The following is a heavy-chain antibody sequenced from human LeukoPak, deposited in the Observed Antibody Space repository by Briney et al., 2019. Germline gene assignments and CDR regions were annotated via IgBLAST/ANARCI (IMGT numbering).Heavy chain of an antibody. Sequence: ESGGSLRLSCAAFGFTFGDYYMSWIRQAPGKGLEWVSYISSSGSTIYYADSVKGRFTISRDNAKNSLYLQMNSLRAEDTAVYYCAREVEGDSSSWYADFSPKSTYNWFDPWGQGTLVTVSS. J-gene: IGHJ5*02. V-gene: IGHV3-11*01. CDR1: GFTFGDYY. CDR3: AREVEGDSSSWYADFSPKSTYNWFDP. D-gene: IGHD6-13*01. CDR2: ISSSGSTI.